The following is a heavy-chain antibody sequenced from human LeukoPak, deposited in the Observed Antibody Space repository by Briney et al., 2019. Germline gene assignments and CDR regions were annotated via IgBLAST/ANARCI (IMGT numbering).Heavy chain of an antibody. Sequence: ASVKVSCKASGYTFTSYDINWVPQATGQGLEWMGWMNPNSSNTGYAQKFQGRVTMTMNTSISTAYMELSSLRSEDTAVYYCGNGPPPGTRSGSSWFDYLGQGTLVTVSS. CDR2: MNPNSSNT. V-gene: IGHV1-8*01. D-gene: IGHD6-13*01. CDR3: GNGPPPGTRSGSSWFDY. J-gene: IGHJ4*02. CDR1: GYTFTSYD.